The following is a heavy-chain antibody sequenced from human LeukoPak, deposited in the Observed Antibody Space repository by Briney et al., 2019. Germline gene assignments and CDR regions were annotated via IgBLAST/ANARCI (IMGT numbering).Heavy chain of an antibody. J-gene: IGHJ5*02. CDR1: GYTLTELS. V-gene: IGHV1-24*01. CDR3: ARGYRRVVVVNNWFDP. Sequence: ASVKVSCKVSGYTLTELSMHWVRQAPGKGLEWMGGFDPEDGETIYAQKFQGRVTMTEDTSTDTAYMELSSLRSDDTAVYYCARGYRRVVVVNNWFDPWGQGTLVTVSS. CDR2: FDPEDGET. D-gene: IGHD3-22*01.